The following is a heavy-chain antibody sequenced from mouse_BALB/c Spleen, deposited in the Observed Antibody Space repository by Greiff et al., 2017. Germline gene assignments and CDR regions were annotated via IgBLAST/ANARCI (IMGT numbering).Heavy chain of an antibody. CDR2: INPSNGGT. CDR3: TRRNLYGNYLYYAMDY. D-gene: IGHD2-1*01. J-gene: IGHJ4*01. CDR1: GYTFTSYY. V-gene: IGHV1S16*01. Sequence: QVQLQQSGAELVKPGASVKLSCKASGYTFTSYYMYWVKQRPGQGHEWIGEINPSNGGTNFNEKFKSKATLTVDKSSSTAYMQLSSLTSEDSAVYYCTRRNLYGNYLYYAMDYWGQGTSVTVSS.